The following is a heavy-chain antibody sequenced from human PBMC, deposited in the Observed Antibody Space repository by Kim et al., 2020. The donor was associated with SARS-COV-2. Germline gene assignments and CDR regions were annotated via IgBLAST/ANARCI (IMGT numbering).Heavy chain of an antibody. CDR2: TSSSSSTI. Sequence: GGSLRLSCAASGFSFSGYSMNWVRQAPGKGLEWVSFTSSSSSTIYYADSVKGRFTISRDNAKNSLYMQMNSLRDEDTAVYYCARGRSPAYYYDSSGYSDAYDIWGQGTIITVTS. V-gene: IGHV3-48*02. CDR3: ARGRSPAYYYDSSGYSDAYDI. CDR1: GFSFSGYS. D-gene: IGHD3-22*01. J-gene: IGHJ3*02.